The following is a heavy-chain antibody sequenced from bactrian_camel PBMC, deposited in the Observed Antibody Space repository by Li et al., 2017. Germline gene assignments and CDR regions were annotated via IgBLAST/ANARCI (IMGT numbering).Heavy chain of an antibody. V-gene: IGHV3-2*01. CDR1: GFRFSSYY. J-gene: IGHJ6*01. CDR3: ARYVTLATIGLGY. Sequence: VQLVESGGGLVPIGGSLRLSCAASGFRFSSYYMSWVRQAPGKGLEWVSSISGYDSNAYYADSVKGRFTISRDNAKNTLSLQLNSLKTEDTAMYYCARYVTLATIGLGYWGQGTQVTVS. CDR2: ISGYDSNA. D-gene: IGHD4*01.